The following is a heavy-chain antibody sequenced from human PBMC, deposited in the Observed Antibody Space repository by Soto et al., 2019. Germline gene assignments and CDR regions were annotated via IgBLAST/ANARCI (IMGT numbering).Heavy chain of an antibody. V-gene: IGHV4-4*07. CDR3: ARDPYYDSSGYYPEAFDI. CDR1: GGSISSYY. Sequence: QVQLQESGPELVKPSETLSLTCTVSGGSISSYYWSWIRQPAGKGLEWIGRIYTSGSTNYNPSLKSRVTMSVDTSKNQFSLKLSSVTAADTAVYYCARDPYYDSSGYYPEAFDIWGQGTMVTVSS. D-gene: IGHD3-22*01. CDR2: IYTSGST. J-gene: IGHJ3*02.